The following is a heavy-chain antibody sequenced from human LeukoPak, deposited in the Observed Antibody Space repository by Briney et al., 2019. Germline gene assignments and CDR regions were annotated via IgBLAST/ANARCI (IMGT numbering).Heavy chain of an antibody. J-gene: IGHJ5*02. CDR1: GYTFTSYA. V-gene: IGHV1-2*02. CDR2: INPNSGGT. CDR3: ARDHTASFFWFDP. D-gene: IGHD5-18*01. Sequence: ASVKVSCKASGYTFTSYAMNWVRQAPGQGLEWMGWINPNSGGTNYAQKFQGRVTMTRDTSISTAYMELSRLRSDDTAVYYCARDHTASFFWFDPWGQGTLVTVSS.